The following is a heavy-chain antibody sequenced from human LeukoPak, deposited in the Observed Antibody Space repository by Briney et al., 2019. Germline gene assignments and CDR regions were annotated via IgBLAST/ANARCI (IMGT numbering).Heavy chain of an antibody. CDR2: INTDGSHS. D-gene: IGHD4-17*01. J-gene: IGHJ6*03. CDR1: GFSFNNYL. Sequence: GGSLRLSCAGSGFSFNNYLMHWVRQAPGRGLVWSSRINTDGSHSMYADSVKGRFSISRDNTKNTLYLQMNSLRAEDTAVYYCTRDLNGDPYYYLDVWGKGTTVTVSS. V-gene: IGHV3-74*03. CDR3: TRDLNGDPYYYLDV.